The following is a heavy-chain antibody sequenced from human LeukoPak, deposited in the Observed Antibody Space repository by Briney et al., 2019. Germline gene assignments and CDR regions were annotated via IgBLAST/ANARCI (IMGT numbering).Heavy chain of an antibody. V-gene: IGHV5-51*01. CDR1: GYSFISYW. Sequence: NLGESLKISCKGSGYSFISYWIGWVRQMPGKGLKWMGIIYPGDSETRYSPSFQGQVTIPADKSISTAYLQWSSLKASDTAMYYCARQLGTGTSPFDPWGQGTLVTVSS. D-gene: IGHD1-1*01. CDR2: IYPGDSET. CDR3: ARQLGTGTSPFDP. J-gene: IGHJ5*02.